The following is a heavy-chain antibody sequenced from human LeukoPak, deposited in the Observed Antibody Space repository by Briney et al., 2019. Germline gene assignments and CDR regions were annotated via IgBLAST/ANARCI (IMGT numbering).Heavy chain of an antibody. D-gene: IGHD6-13*01. CDR3: ARHSIAAAGTDIDY. J-gene: IGHJ4*02. Sequence: SETLSLTCTVSGDFLSSGDYYWGWIRQSPGKGLTWIGSIYYSGSTLYNASFESRVTMSVDTSKSQFSLKLSSVTAADTAVYYCARHSIAAAGTDIDYWGQGTLVTVSS. CDR2: IYYSGST. V-gene: IGHV4-39*01. CDR1: GDFLSSGDYY.